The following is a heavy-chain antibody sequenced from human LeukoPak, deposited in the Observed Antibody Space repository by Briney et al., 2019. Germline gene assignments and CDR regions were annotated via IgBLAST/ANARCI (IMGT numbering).Heavy chain of an antibody. CDR1: GFTVSSNY. CDR3: AKDGEARGFDFDF. CDR2: IFSSGAT. D-gene: IGHD3-10*01. J-gene: IGHJ4*02. V-gene: IGHV3-53*01. Sequence: GGSLRLSCAAPGFTVSSNYMSWVRQAPGKGLEWVSVIFSSGATYYADSVKGRFTISRDNSKNTLYLQMNSLRAEDTAVYYCAKDGEARGFDFDFWGQGTLVTVSS.